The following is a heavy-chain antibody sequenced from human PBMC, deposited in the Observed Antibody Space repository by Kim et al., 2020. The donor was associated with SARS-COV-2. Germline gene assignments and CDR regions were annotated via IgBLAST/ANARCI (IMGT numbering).Heavy chain of an antibody. CDR1: GFTFSSYA. Sequence: GGSLRLSCAASGFTFSSYAMSWVRQAPGKGLEWVSAISGSGGSTYYADSVKGRFTISRDNSKNTLYLQMNSLRAEDTAVYYCAKDGYSSRGHGGDYFDYWGQGTLVTVSS. CDR2: ISGSGGST. CDR3: AKDGYSSRGHGGDYFDY. J-gene: IGHJ4*02. V-gene: IGHV3-23*01. D-gene: IGHD6-13*01.